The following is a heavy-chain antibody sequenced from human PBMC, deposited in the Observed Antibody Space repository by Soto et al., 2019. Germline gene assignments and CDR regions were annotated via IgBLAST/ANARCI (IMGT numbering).Heavy chain of an antibody. CDR3: AKDPRNGKGEDI. Sequence: EVQLLESGGGLVQPGGSLRLSCAASGFTFSSNAMTWVRQAPGKGLEWVSAISAGGGSTYYADSVKGRFTISRDNSKNTLYVQMNSLRAEDRAVYYCAKDPRNGKGEDIWGQGTMVIVSS. V-gene: IGHV3-23*01. CDR1: GFTFSSNA. CDR2: ISAGGGST. D-gene: IGHD1-1*01. J-gene: IGHJ3*02.